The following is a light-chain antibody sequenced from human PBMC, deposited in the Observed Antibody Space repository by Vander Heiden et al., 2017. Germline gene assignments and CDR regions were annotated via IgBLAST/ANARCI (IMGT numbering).Light chain of an antibody. V-gene: IGKV1-39*01. CDR3: QQNHMTPFT. CDR2: AAS. Sequence: DIQMTQSPSSLSASVGDRVIITCRASQSISTYLNWYQQKPGKAPKLLIYAASSLQGGVPSRFSGSRSGTDFTLTISSLQPEDFATYFCQQNHMTPFTFGPGTTVDIK. CDR1: QSISTY. J-gene: IGKJ3*01.